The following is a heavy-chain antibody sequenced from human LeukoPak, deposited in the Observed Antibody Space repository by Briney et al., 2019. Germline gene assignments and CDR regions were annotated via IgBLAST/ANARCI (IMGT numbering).Heavy chain of an antibody. D-gene: IGHD1-26*01. CDR1: GASINGYF. Sequence: SETLSLTCSVSGASINGYFWNWVRQTAERGLEWIGYVSHTGATTSNPTLKSRVSITIDTSKRQISLSMTSVTAADSALYYCARDRRGSYYTFDVWGPGTIVSVS. CDR3: ARDRRGSYYTFDV. V-gene: IGHV4-59*01. J-gene: IGHJ3*01. CDR2: VSHTGAT.